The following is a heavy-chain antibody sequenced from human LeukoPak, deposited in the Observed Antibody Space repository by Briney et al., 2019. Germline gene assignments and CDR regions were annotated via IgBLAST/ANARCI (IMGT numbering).Heavy chain of an antibody. Sequence: GASVKVSCKASGYTFTSYEINWVRQATGQGLEWMGWMNPNSGNTGYAQKLQGRVTITRNMSISTAYMELSSLRSEDTAVYYCASRRNSRGTNPDAFDIWGQGTMVTVSS. J-gene: IGHJ3*02. CDR1: GYTFTSYE. CDR3: ASRRNSRGTNPDAFDI. CDR2: MNPNSGNT. V-gene: IGHV1-8*03. D-gene: IGHD1-7*01.